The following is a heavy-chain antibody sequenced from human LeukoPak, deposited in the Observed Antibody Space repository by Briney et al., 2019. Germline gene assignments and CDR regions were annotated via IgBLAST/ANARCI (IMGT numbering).Heavy chain of an antibody. CDR2: ISYDGNNK. J-gene: IGHJ5*02. CDR3: ARENDYGDDNWFDP. CDR1: GFTFRSYA. D-gene: IGHD4-17*01. V-gene: IGHV3-30-3*01. Sequence: GGSLRLSCAASGFTFRSYAMHWVRQAPGKGLEWVAVISYDGNNKYYADSVKGRFTISRDNSKNTLYVQMNSLRGEDTAVYYCARENDYGDDNWFDPWGQGTLVTVSS.